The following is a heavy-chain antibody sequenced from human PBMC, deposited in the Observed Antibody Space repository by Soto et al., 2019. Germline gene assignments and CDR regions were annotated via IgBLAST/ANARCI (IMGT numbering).Heavy chain of an antibody. CDR3: ARAPTSRFDY. V-gene: IGHV3-30-3*01. CDR2: ISSDGSTR. J-gene: IGHJ4*02. Sequence: GGSLRLSCAASGFTFGTFAMHWIRQAPGKGLEWVAVISSDGSTRYYADSVKGRFTISRDNSKNTLFLQMNSLRPDDTAVYYCARAPTSRFDYWGQGILVTVSS. CDR1: GFTFGTFA.